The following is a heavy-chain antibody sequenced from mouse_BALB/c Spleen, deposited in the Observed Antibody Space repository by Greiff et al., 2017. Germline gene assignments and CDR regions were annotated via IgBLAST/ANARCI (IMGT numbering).Heavy chain of an antibody. CDR3: AREEHYYGSSYWFAY. CDR2: INPSNGRT. D-gene: IGHD1-1*01. J-gene: IGHJ3*01. Sequence: QVQLQQPGAELVKPGASVKLSCKASGYTFTSYWMHWVKQRHGQGLEWIGEINPSNGRTNYNEKFKSKATLTVDKSSSTAYMQLSSLTSEDSAVYYCAREEHYYGSSYWFAYWGQGTLVTVSA. V-gene: IGHV1S81*02. CDR1: GYTFTSYW.